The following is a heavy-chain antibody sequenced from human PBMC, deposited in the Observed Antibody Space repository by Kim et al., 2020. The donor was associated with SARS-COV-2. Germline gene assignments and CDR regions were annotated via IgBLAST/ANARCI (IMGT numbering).Heavy chain of an antibody. CDR3: AREDGIAVAGTFDY. J-gene: IGHJ4*02. D-gene: IGHD6-19*01. CDR1: GFTFSSYW. CDR2: IKQDGSDK. Sequence: GGSLRLSCAASGFTFSSYWMSWVRQAPGKGLEWVANIKQDGSDKYYVDSVKGRFTISRDNAKNSLYLQMNSLRAEDTAVYYCAREDGIAVAGTFDYWGQGTLVTVSS. V-gene: IGHV3-7*03.